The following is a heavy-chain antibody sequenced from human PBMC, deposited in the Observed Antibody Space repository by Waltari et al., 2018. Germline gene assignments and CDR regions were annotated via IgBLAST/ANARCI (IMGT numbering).Heavy chain of an antibody. CDR2: IYTSVSA. V-gene: IGHV4-4*07. CDR3: AREVRRDGFNYLDY. D-gene: IGHD5-12*01. J-gene: IGHJ4*02. Sequence: QEQLQESGPGLVKPSETLSLTCSVAGCSLSNYYWSWMRQPAGKGLEWIGRIYTSVSANYSPSLKSRVTMSVDTSKNQFSLKLNSVTAADTAVYYCAREVRRDGFNYLDYWGQGTLVTVSS. CDR1: GCSLSNYY.